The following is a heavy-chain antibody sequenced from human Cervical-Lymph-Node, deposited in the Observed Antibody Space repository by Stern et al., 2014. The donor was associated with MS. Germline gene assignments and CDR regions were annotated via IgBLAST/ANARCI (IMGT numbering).Heavy chain of an antibody. Sequence: VPLVESGGGMVQPGRSLRLSCEASGFKFDDFAMHWVRQAPGKGLEWVSGLGWNSEGRGYADSVQGRFTISRDNAKSSLYLQMNSLTAEYTALYYCAKADDYAAGIYAWGQGTLVVVSS. V-gene: IGHV3-9*01. CDR3: AKADDYAAGIYA. CDR2: LGWNSEGR. D-gene: IGHD3-16*01. J-gene: IGHJ5*02. CDR1: GFKFDDFA.